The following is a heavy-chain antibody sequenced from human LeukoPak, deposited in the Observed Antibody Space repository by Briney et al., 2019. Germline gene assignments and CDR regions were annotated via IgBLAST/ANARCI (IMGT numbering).Heavy chain of an antibody. CDR1: GGSISSYY. J-gene: IGHJ4*02. CDR2: MYTSGST. V-gene: IGHV4-4*07. CDR3: AREGGPGGDYGSIDS. D-gene: IGHD4-17*01. Sequence: SETLSLTCSVSGGSISSYYWSWIRQPAGKQPEWIGRMYTSGSTYYNPSLKSRVTMSADTSKNQFSLKLTSVTAADTSVYYCAREGGPGGDYGSIDSWGQGTLVTVPS.